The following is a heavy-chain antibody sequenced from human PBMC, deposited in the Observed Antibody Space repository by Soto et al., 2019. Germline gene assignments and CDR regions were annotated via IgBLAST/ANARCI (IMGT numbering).Heavy chain of an antibody. D-gene: IGHD3-10*01. CDR2: ISYDGSNK. Sequence: LRLSCAASGFTFSSYGMHWVRQAPGKGLEWVAVISYDGSNKYYADSVKGRFTISRDNSKNTLYLQMNSLRAEDTAVYYCAKDKWFGEPTHSPFDYWGQGTLVTVSS. CDR3: AKDKWFGEPTHSPFDY. CDR1: GFTFSSYG. V-gene: IGHV3-30*18. J-gene: IGHJ4*02.